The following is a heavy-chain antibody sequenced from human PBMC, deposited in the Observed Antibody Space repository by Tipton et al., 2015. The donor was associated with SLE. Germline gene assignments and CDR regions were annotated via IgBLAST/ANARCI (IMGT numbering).Heavy chain of an antibody. CDR2: IYYSGST. CDR3: ARLRVISYYFDY. Sequence: TLSLTCTVSGGSISSSSYYWGWIRQPPGKGLEWIGSIYYSGSTYYNPSLKSRVTISVDTSKNQFSLKLSSVTAADTAVYYCARLRVISYYFDYWGLGTLVTVSS. V-gene: IGHV4-39*07. D-gene: IGHD2-21*01. CDR1: GGSISSSSYY. J-gene: IGHJ4*02.